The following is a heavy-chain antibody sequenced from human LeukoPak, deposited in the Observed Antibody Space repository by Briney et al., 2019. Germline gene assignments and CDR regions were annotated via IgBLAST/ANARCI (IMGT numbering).Heavy chain of an antibody. CDR2: IYTSGST. CDR1: GGSISSGSYY. Sequence: SQTLSLTCTVSGGSISSGSYYWSWIRQPAGKGLEWIGRIYTSGSTNYNPSLKSRVTISVDTTKNQFSLKLSSVTAADTAVYYCAKVKVVGYSTFDYWGQGTLVTVSP. V-gene: IGHV4-61*02. D-gene: IGHD3-22*01. CDR3: AKVKVVGYSTFDY. J-gene: IGHJ4*02.